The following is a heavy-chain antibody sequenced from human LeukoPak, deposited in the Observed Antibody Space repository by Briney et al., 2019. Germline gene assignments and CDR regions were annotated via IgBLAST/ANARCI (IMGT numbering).Heavy chain of an antibody. J-gene: IGHJ4*02. CDR1: GGSISSYY. V-gene: IGHV4-59*12. D-gene: IGHD3-22*01. Sequence: SETLSLTCTVSGGSISSYYWSWIRQPPGKGLEWIGYIYYSGSTYYNPSLKSRVTISVDTSKNQFSLKLSSVTAADTAVYYCARDDSSGAYYFDYWGQGTLVTVSS. CDR3: ARDDSSGAYYFDY. CDR2: IYYSGST.